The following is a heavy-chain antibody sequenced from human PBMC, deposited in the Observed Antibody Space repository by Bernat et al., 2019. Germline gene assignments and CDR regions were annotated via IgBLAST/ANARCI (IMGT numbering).Heavy chain of an antibody. J-gene: IGHJ3*02. CDR2: IEYNGGT. CDR1: GGSISPYY. V-gene: IGHV4-59*08. D-gene: IGHD1-7*01. Sequence: QVQLQESGPGLVKPSETLSLTCTVSGGSISPYYWSWIRQPPGKGLEWIGYIEYNGGTDHNPSLKSRVTVSLDRSKNQFFLKLRSVTAADTAVYFCARHGTGNRFDAFDIWGQGTMVTVSS. CDR3: ARHGTGNRFDAFDI.